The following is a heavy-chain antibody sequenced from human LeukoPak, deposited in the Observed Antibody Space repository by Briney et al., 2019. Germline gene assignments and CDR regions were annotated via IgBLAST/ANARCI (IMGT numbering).Heavy chain of an antibody. CDR1: GGSISSSSYY. V-gene: IGHV4-61*05. J-gene: IGHJ4*02. Sequence: SVTQALTCSVSGGSISSSSYYWGWIRQPPGKGLEWIWYNSYSGSTNYNPTLKSRVTISVDTSNNQFSMKLSSVTAADTAVYYCARRAQAGRIFDYWGQGTLVTVSS. CDR2: NSYSGST. CDR3: ARRAQAGRIFDY. D-gene: IGHD6-13*01.